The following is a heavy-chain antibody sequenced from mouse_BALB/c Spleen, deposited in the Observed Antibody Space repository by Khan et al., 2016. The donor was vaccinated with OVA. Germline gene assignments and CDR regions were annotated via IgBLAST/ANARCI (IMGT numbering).Heavy chain of an antibody. J-gene: IGHJ1*01. CDR3: AGRADYANWYFDV. CDR1: GYSITSDYA. V-gene: IGHV3-2*02. CDR2: ISYSGST. D-gene: IGHD1-1*02. Sequence: VQLQESGPGLVKPSQSLSLTCTVTGYSITSDYAWNWIRQFPGNKLEWLGYISYSGSTSYNPSLQSRISITPDTSTNPSFMQLNSVTTGDADTYYCAGRADYANWYFDVWGAGTTVTVSS.